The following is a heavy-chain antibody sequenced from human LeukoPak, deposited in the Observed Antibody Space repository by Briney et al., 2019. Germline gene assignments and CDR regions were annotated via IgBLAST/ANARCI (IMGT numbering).Heavy chain of an antibody. J-gene: IGHJ4*02. Sequence: SETLSLTRTVSGGSISSSSYYWGWIRQPPGKGLEWIGSIYYNGSTYYNPSLKSRVTISVDTSKNQFSLKLSSVTAADTAVYYCARLEWQRTFDYWGQGTLVTVSS. CDR3: ARLEWQRTFDY. CDR1: GGSISSSSYY. CDR2: IYYNGST. D-gene: IGHD3-3*01. V-gene: IGHV4-39*01.